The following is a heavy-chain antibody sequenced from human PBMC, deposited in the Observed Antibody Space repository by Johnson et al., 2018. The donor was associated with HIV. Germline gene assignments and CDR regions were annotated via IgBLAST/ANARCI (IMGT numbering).Heavy chain of an antibody. CDR1: AGVTFSNAW. V-gene: IGHV3-74*03. J-gene: IGHJ3*02. CDR2: IYSDGSDT. D-gene: IGHD6-19*01. Sequence: EQLVESGGGLVKPGGSLRLSCTASAGVTFSNAWMHWVRQAPGKGLVWVARIYSDGSDTAYADSVKGRFTISRDNAKRTLYLQMNSLRAEDTAVYYCARKQWLEIPSDAFDIWGQGTMVTVSS. CDR3: ARKQWLEIPSDAFDI.